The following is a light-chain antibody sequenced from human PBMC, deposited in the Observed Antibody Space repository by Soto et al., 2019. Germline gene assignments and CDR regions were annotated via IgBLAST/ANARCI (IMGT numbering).Light chain of an antibody. V-gene: IGKV1-39*01. CDR1: QSISLY. J-gene: IGKJ2*01. CDR2: GAS. Sequence: DIEMTQSPSSLSASIGDRVTITCRASQSISLYLNWYQQKPGKAPKLLIYGASNLQSGVPSRFSGSGSGTDFSLTISTLQPEDFATYYCQQSYSTPQYTFGQGTKLEIK. CDR3: QQSYSTPQYT.